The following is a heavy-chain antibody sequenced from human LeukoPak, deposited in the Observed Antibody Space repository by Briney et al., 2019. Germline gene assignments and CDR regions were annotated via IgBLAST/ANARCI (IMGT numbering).Heavy chain of an antibody. CDR3: ASVRDGLRLSTPFDY. Sequence: GASVKVSCKTSGYTFTGYYIHWVRQAPGQGLEWMGWINPNSGGTNYVQKFQGRVTMTRDTSISTAYMEVSRLRSDDTAVYYCASVRDGLRLSTPFDYWGQGTLVTVSS. CDR1: GYTFTGYY. CDR2: INPNSGGT. J-gene: IGHJ4*02. V-gene: IGHV1-2*02. D-gene: IGHD5-12*01.